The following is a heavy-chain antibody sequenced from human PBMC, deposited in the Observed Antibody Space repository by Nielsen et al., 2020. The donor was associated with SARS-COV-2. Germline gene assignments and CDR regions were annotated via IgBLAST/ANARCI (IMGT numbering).Heavy chain of an antibody. J-gene: IGHJ4*02. D-gene: IGHD3-22*01. Sequence: GSLRLSCTVSGGSNSSYYWSWIRQPPGKGLEWIGYIFYSGSMNYNPSLKSRVTISVDTSKNQFSLKLSSVTAADTAVYYCAIYDSSGYQVRYWGQGTLVTVSS. V-gene: IGHV4-59*01. CDR3: AIYDSSGYQVRY. CDR1: GGSNSSYY. CDR2: IFYSGSM.